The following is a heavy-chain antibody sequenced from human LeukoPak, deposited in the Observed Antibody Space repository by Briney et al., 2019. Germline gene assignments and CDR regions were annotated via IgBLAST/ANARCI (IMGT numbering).Heavy chain of an antibody. J-gene: IGHJ4*02. CDR1: GFTFSDYY. CDR2: ISSSSSYT. Sequence: GGSLRLSCAASGFTFSDYYMSWIRQAPGKGLEWVSYISSSSSYTNYADSVKGRFTISRDNAKNSLYLQMNSLRAEDTAVYYCACLKEPWFGELIPNYWGQGTLVTVSS. CDR3: ACLKEPWFGELIPNY. D-gene: IGHD3-10*01. V-gene: IGHV3-11*06.